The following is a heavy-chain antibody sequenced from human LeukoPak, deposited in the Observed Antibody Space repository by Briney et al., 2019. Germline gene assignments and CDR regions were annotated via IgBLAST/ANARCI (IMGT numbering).Heavy chain of an antibody. Sequence: PSETLSLTCAVYGGSFSGFYWSWIRQPPGKGLEWIGEINHSGSTNYNPSLKSRITISVDTSKNQFSLKLSSVTAADTAVYYCASRSALTGYLYYYYGMDVWGKGTTVTVSS. CDR2: INHSGST. CDR1: GGSFSGFY. CDR3: ASRSALTGYLYYYYGMDV. V-gene: IGHV4-34*01. D-gene: IGHD3-9*01. J-gene: IGHJ6*04.